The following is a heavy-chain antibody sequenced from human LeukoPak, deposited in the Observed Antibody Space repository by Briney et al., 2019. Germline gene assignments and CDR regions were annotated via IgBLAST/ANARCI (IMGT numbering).Heavy chain of an antibody. Sequence: SETLSLTCTVSGGSISSSSYYWGWIRQPPGKGLEWIGSIYYSGSTYYNPSLKSRVTISVDTSKNQFSLKLSSVTAADTAVYYCARPGRGVIGHRTRFDYWGQGTLVTVSS. V-gene: IGHV4-39*07. CDR2: IYYSGST. CDR3: ARPGRGVIGHRTRFDY. CDR1: GGSISSSSYY. J-gene: IGHJ4*02. D-gene: IGHD3-10*01.